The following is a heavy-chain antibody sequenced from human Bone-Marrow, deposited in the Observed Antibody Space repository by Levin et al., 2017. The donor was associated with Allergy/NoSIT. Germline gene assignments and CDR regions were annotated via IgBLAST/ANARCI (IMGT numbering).Heavy chain of an antibody. CDR3: ARVNDVLTDYYDY. Sequence: GSLRLSCEASGFTFTRYNMHWVRRAPGKGLEWVASISSSYISIYYSDSVKGRFTISRNNAKGSLYLQMNSLRVEDTGVYYCARVNDVLTDYYDYWGQGTLVSVSS. V-gene: IGHV3-21*01. CDR1: GFTFTRYN. J-gene: IGHJ4*02. CDR2: ISSSYISI. D-gene: IGHD3-9*01.